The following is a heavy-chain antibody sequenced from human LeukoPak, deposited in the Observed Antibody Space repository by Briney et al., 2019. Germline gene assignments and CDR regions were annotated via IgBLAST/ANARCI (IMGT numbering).Heavy chain of an antibody. J-gene: IGHJ3*02. CDR3: AADRVGEGAFDI. CDR2: MNPNSGNT. CDR1: GYTFTSYD. V-gene: IGHV1-8*03. D-gene: IGHD3-10*01. Sequence: GASVKVSCKASGYTFTSYDIDWVRQATGQGLEWMGWMNPNSGNTGYAQKFQGRVTITRNTSISTAYMELSSLRSEDTAVYYCAADRVGEGAFDIWGQGTMVTVSS.